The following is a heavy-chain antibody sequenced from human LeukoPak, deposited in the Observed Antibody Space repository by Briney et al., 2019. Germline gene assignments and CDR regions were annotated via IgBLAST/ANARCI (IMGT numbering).Heavy chain of an antibody. D-gene: IGHD3-16*01. Sequence: GGSLRLSCAASGFTFSSYSMNWVRQAPGKGLEWASSISSSSSYIYYADSVKGRFTISRDNAKNSLYLQMNSLRAEDTAVYYCASQPLRRIGGGYWGQGTLVTVSS. V-gene: IGHV3-21*01. J-gene: IGHJ4*02. CDR3: ASQPLRRIGGGY. CDR1: GFTFSSYS. CDR2: ISSSSSYI.